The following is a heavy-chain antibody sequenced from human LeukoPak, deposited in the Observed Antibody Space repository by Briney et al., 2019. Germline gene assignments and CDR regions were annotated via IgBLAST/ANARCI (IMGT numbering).Heavy chain of an antibody. CDR3: ARDSGYSYGTFDY. CDR2: ISGSGGST. D-gene: IGHD5-18*01. J-gene: IGHJ4*02. CDR1: GFTFSSYA. V-gene: IGHV3-23*01. Sequence: SGGSLRLSCAASGFTFSSYAMSWVRQAPGKGLEWVSAISGSGGSTYYADSVKGRFTISRDNSKNTLYLQMNSLRAEDTAVYYCARDSGYSYGTFDYWGQGTLVTVSS.